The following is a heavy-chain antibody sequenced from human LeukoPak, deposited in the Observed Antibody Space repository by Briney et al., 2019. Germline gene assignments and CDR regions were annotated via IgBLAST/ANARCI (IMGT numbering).Heavy chain of an antibody. CDR1: GGSISSSSYY. CDR3: ARGSNDYLTYNWFDP. Sequence: SETLSLTCTVSGGSISSSSYYWGWIRQPPGKGLEWIGSIYYSGSTYYNPSLKSRVTISVDTSKNQFSLKLSSVTAADTAVYYCARGSNDYLTYNWFDPWGQGTLVTVSS. D-gene: IGHD2/OR15-2a*01. CDR2: IYYSGST. V-gene: IGHV4-39*01. J-gene: IGHJ5*02.